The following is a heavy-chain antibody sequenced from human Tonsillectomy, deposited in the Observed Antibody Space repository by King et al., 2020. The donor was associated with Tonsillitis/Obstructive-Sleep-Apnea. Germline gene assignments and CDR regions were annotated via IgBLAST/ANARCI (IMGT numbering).Heavy chain of an antibody. Sequence: VQLVESGGGLVQPGRSLRLSCAASGFNFDDYAMHWVRQAPGKGLEWVSGMSWNGGRIGYADSVKGRFTISRDNAKNSLYLQMNSLRAEDTAFYYCLKDSGPMILGGFDIWGQGKMVTVSS. CDR2: MSWNGGRI. J-gene: IGHJ3*02. V-gene: IGHV3-9*01. D-gene: IGHD3-22*01. CDR3: LKDSGPMILGGFDI. CDR1: GFNFDDYA.